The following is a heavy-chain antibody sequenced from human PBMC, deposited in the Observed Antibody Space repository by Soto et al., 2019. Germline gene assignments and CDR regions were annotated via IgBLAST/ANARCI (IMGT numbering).Heavy chain of an antibody. D-gene: IGHD3-16*01. V-gene: IGHV6-1*01. CDR3: VRLIGNSWLDS. J-gene: IGHJ5*01. CDR1: GDSVSSNHAT. Sequence: VQLQQSGPGLVKPSQTLSLTCAISGDSVSSNHATWDWIRQSPSRGLEWLGRTYYRSKWYYDYALSVKSRIPNNPDTSNNQHSLQLHSVPPDDTAVYYCVRLIGNSWLDSWCQGTLVTGSS. CDR2: TYYRSKWYY.